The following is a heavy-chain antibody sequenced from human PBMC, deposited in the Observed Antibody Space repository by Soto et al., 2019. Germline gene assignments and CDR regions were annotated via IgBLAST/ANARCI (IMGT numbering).Heavy chain of an antibody. CDR1: GFTFSTYW. CDR2: ISSDGSGT. Sequence: EVQLVESGGGLVQPGGSLRLSCAASGFTFSTYWMHWVRQAPGKGLVWVSRISSDGSGTTYSDSVKGRVTISRGNAKSALYLQVISLRDEDTAVDYCARGRYYARDVGGQGTTVTVSS. V-gene: IGHV3-74*03. J-gene: IGHJ6*02. CDR3: ARGRYYARDV.